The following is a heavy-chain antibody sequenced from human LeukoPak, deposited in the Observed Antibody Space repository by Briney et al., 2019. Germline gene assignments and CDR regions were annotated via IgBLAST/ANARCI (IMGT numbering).Heavy chain of an antibody. J-gene: IGHJ5*02. CDR3: ARDWGNRNWFDP. CDR2: INPSGGST. Sequence: ASVKVSCKASGYTFTSYYMHWVRQAPGQGLEWMGIINPSGGSTSYAQKFQGRVTMTRVTSTSTVYMELSSLRSEDTAVYYCARDWGNRNWFDPWGQGTLVTVSS. CDR1: GYTFTSYY. V-gene: IGHV1-46*01. D-gene: IGHD3-16*01.